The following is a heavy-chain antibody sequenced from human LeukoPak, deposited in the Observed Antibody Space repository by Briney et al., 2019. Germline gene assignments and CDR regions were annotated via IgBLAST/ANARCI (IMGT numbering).Heavy chain of an antibody. CDR3: TVRSSI. Sequence: PGGSLLLSCAASGFTFSTYSMNWVRQAPGKGLEWVARIKSKDDGETIDYNAPVKGRFTISRDDSKNTLYLEMNSLKNEDTAMYYCTVRSSIWSQGTLVTVSS. J-gene: IGHJ4*02. CDR1: GFTFSTYS. V-gene: IGHV3-15*01. CDR2: IKSKDDGETI. D-gene: IGHD6-13*01.